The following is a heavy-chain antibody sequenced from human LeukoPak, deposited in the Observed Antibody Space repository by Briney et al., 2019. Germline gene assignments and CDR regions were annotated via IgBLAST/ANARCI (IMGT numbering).Heavy chain of an antibody. D-gene: IGHD3-9*01. V-gene: IGHV3-74*01. CDR2: INTDGSST. J-gene: IGHJ4*02. CDR1: GFTFRSYW. CDR3: ARAGTDWSIDY. Sequence: GGSLRLSCAVSGFTFRSYWLHWVRQAPGKGLVWVSLINTDGSSTTYADSVKGRFTISRDKAKNTLYLHMNSLRAEDTAVYYCARAGTDWSIDYWGQGTLVTVSS.